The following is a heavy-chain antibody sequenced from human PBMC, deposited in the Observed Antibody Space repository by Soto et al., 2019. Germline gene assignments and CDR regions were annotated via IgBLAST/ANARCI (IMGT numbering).Heavy chain of an antibody. CDR1: GFTFSSYA. CDR3: AKGGLGRNYYYGMDV. Sequence: EVQLLESGGGLGQPGGSLRLSCVASGFTFSSYAMTWVRQAPGKGLEWVSSIGVSGGTTFYADSVKGRFTISGDNSKNTLYLQMNSLRAEDTAIYYCAKGGLGRNYYYGMDVWGQGATVTVSS. V-gene: IGHV3-23*01. CDR2: IGVSGGTT. J-gene: IGHJ6*02.